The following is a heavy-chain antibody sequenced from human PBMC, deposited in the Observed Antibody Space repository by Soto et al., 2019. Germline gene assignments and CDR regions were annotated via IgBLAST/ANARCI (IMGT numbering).Heavy chain of an antibody. Sequence: LSLTCTVSGGSISSRNWWSWLRQSPTKGLEWIGEIYQSGSTNYNPSLESRVTISVDKSKNQFSLELTSLTAADTAVYYCAKDRLWGSSDRGAPDDFEVWGQGTMVTVSS. CDR1: GGSISSRNW. V-gene: IGHV4-4*02. D-gene: IGHD6-6*01. J-gene: IGHJ3*01. CDR2: IYQSGST. CDR3: AKDRLWGSSDRGAPDDFEV.